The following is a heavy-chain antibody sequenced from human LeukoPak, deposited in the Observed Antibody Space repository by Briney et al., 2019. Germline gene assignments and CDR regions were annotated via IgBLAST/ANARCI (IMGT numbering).Heavy chain of an antibody. D-gene: IGHD3-9*01. V-gene: IGHV3-23*01. CDR3: AKGKLRYFDWSPPGP. Sequence: GGSLRLSCVASGFTFSSYAMSWVRQAPGKGLEWVSAISGSGGSTYYADSVKGRFTISRDNSKNTLYLQMNSLRAEDTAVYYCAKGKLRYFDWSPPGPWGQGTLVTVSS. CDR1: GFTFSSYA. J-gene: IGHJ5*02. CDR2: ISGSGGST.